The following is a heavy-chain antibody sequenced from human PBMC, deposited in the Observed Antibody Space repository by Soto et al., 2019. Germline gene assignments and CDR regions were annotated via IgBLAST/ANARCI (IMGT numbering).Heavy chain of an antibody. CDR2: ISSSDSII. D-gene: IGHD3-22*01. CDR1: GFTFSDYY. J-gene: IGHJ4*02. Sequence: QVQLVESGGDLVKPGGSLRLSCAASGFTFSDYYMSWIRQAPGKGLEWVSYISSSDSIIYYSDSVKGRFTISRDNAKNSLYLQMNSLRAEDTAVYYCARDLGYYDSSGYFDYWGQGTLVTVSS. CDR3: ARDLGYYDSSGYFDY. V-gene: IGHV3-11*01.